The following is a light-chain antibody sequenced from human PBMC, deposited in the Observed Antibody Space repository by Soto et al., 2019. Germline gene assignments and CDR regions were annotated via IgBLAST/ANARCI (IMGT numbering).Light chain of an antibody. Sequence: DIQMTQPPSSLSASVGDRVTITCRASQSISSYLNWYQQKPGKAPKLLIYAASSLQSGVPSRFSGSGSGTDFTLTISRLPPEDFATYYCQQSYSTPLTFGGGTKVEIK. J-gene: IGKJ4*01. CDR2: AAS. CDR3: QQSYSTPLT. V-gene: IGKV1-39*01. CDR1: QSISSY.